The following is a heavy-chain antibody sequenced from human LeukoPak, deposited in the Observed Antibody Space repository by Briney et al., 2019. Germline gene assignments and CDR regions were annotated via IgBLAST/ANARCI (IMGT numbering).Heavy chain of an antibody. CDR2: ISGSGDTT. J-gene: IGHJ6*03. CDR1: GFTFSSYG. CDR3: ANRDAAAAGKRGMDV. V-gene: IGHV3-23*01. Sequence: GGTLRLSRAASGFTFSSYGMNWVRQAPGKGLEWVSCISGSGDTTYYTDSVKGRFTISRDNSKNMLYLQMNSLRAEDTAVYYCANRDAAAAGKRGMDVWGKGTTVTVSS. D-gene: IGHD6-13*01.